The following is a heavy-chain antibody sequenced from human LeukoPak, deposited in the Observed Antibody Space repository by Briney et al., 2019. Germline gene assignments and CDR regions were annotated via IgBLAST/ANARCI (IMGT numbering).Heavy chain of an antibody. CDR3: ARPRYCSSTSCYGAFDI. CDR2: FYYSGVT. Sequence: SETLSLTCTISGDSINSYHWSWLRQPPGSKLEWIGYFYYSGVTNYNPSLKSRVTMSLDTSKNQFSLKLSSVTAADTAVYYCARPRYCSSTSCYGAFDIWGQGTMVTVSS. CDR1: GDSINSYH. D-gene: IGHD2-2*01. J-gene: IGHJ3*02. V-gene: IGHV4-59*08.